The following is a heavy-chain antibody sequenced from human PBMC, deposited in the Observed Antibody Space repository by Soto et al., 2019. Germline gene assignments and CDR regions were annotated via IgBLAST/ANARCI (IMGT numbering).Heavy chain of an antibody. J-gene: IGHJ5*02. CDR1: GGSISSGDYY. CDR2: IYYSGST. Sequence: PSETLSLTCTVSGGSISSGDYYWSWIRQPPGKGLEWIGYIYYSGSTYYNPSLKSRVTISVDTSKNQFSLKLSSVTAADTAVYYCARVSGDGWLNWFDPWGQGTLVTVSS. D-gene: IGHD6-19*01. CDR3: ARVSGDGWLNWFDP. V-gene: IGHV4-30-4*01.